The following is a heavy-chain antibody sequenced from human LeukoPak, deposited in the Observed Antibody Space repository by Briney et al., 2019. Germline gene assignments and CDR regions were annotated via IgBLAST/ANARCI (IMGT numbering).Heavy chain of an antibody. CDR2: INHSGST. CDR1: GGSFSGYC. J-gene: IGHJ4*02. Sequence: SETLSLTCAVYGGSFSGYCWSWIRQLPGKGLEWIGEINHSGSTNYNPSLKSRVTISVDTSKNQFSLKLSSVTAADTAVYYCARGTLTVTTSFDYWGQGTLVTVSS. V-gene: IGHV4-34*01. D-gene: IGHD4-17*01. CDR3: ARGTLTVTTSFDY.